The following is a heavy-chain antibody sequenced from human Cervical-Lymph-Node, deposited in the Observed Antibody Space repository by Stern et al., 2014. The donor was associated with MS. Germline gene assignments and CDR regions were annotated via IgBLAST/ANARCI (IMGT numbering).Heavy chain of an antibody. Sequence: EVQLVQSGGGLVQPGGSLRLSCAASGFTFTTYWMSWVRQAPGKGLEWVANIKHDRSDEYYVDSEKGRFTISRDDAKTSLYLQMDSLRAEDTAVYYCARNADGDLSYWYFDLWGRGTLVTVSS. CDR1: GFTFTTYW. D-gene: IGHD4-17*01. CDR2: IKHDRSDE. CDR3: ARNADGDLSYWYFDL. J-gene: IGHJ2*01. V-gene: IGHV3-7*01.